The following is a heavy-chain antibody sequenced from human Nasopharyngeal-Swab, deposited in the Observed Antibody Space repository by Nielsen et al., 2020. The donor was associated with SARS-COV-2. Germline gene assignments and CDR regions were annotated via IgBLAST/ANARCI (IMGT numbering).Heavy chain of an antibody. CDR3: ARTYGSAFGESLDY. Sequence: GGSLRLSCAASGFTVSSNYMSWVRQAPGKGLEWVSLIYSGGSTDYADSVKGRFTISGDNSKNTLYLQMNSLRAEDTAVYYCARTYGSAFGESLDYWGQGTLVTVS. CDR2: IYSGGST. J-gene: IGHJ4*02. D-gene: IGHD3-10*01. CDR1: GFTVSSNY. V-gene: IGHV3-66*01.